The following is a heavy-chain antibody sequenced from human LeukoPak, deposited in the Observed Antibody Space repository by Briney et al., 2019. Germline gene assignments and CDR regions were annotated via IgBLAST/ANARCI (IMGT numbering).Heavy chain of an antibody. V-gene: IGHV4-59*01. CDR1: GGSLSSYY. Sequence: SETLSLTCTVSGGSLSSYYWSWIRQPPGKGLEWIGYIYYSGSTNYNPSLKSRVTISVDTSKNQFSLKLSSVTAADTAVYYCARVGDSSGWAYYYYYYMDVWGKGTTVTVSS. CDR2: IYYSGST. J-gene: IGHJ6*03. D-gene: IGHD6-19*01. CDR3: ARVGDSSGWAYYYYYYMDV.